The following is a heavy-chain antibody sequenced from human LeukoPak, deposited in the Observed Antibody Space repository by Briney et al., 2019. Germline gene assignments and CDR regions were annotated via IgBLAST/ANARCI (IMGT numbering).Heavy chain of an antibody. CDR1: GGSISSSSYY. CDR3: ARHFDY. CDR2: ISYSGST. Sequence: SETLSLTCTVSGGSISSSSYYWGWIRQPPGKGLEWIGTISYSGSTYYSPSLKSRVTISVDTSKNQFSLELSSVTAADTAVYYCARHFDYWGQGTLVTVSS. V-gene: IGHV4-39*01. J-gene: IGHJ4*02.